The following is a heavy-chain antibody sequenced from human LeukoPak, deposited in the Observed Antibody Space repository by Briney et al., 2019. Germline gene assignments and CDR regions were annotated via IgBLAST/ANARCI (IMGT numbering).Heavy chain of an antibody. J-gene: IGHJ4*02. V-gene: IGHV3-66*01. D-gene: IGHD6-19*01. Sequence: GGSLRLSCAPSGFTVSSNYKRCVPQAPGGGPEGVSIIYSDGSTYYADSVKGRFTISRDNSKTTLYLQMNSLRAEDTALYYCSKRSGHAVGGFFDYWGQGTLVTVSS. CDR2: IYSDGST. CDR1: GFTVSSNY. CDR3: SKRSGHAVGGFFDY.